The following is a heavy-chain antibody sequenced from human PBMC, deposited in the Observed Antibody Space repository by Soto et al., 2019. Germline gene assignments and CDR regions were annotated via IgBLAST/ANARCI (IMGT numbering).Heavy chain of an antibody. CDR1: GYTFTSYD. J-gene: IGHJ6*03. V-gene: IGHV1-8*01. Sequence: ASVKVSCKASGYTFTSYDINWVRQATGQGLEWMGWMNPNSGNTGYAQKFQGRVTMTRNTSISTAYMELSSLRSEGTAVYYCARKWVAAAGNYYYYYMDVWGKGNTVTVSS. D-gene: IGHD6-13*01. CDR3: ARKWVAAAGNYYYYYMDV. CDR2: MNPNSGNT.